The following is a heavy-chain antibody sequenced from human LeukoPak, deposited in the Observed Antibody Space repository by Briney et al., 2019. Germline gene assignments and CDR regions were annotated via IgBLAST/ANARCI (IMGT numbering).Heavy chain of an antibody. J-gene: IGHJ4*02. CDR3: ARNLRIAVAVDY. CDR1: GFTFSDYY. D-gene: IGHD6-19*01. Sequence: GGSLRLSCAASGFTFSDYYMSWIRQAPGKGLEWVSYISSSSSTIHYADSVKGRFTISRDNAKNSLYLQMNSLRAEDTAVYYCARNLRIAVAVDYWGQGTLVTVSS. V-gene: IGHV3-11*01. CDR2: ISSSSSTI.